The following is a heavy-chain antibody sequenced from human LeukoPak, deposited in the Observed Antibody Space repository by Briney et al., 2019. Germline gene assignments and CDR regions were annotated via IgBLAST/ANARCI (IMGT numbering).Heavy chain of an antibody. J-gene: IGHJ4*02. V-gene: IGHV4-34*01. Sequence: SETLSLTCAVYGGSFSGYYWSWIRQPPGKGLEWIGEINHSGSTNYNPSLKSRVTISVDTSKNQLSLKLSSVTAADTAVYYCARKGYSSGSDYWGQGTLVTVSS. CDR1: GGSFSGYY. D-gene: IGHD6-19*01. CDR2: INHSGST. CDR3: ARKGYSSGSDY.